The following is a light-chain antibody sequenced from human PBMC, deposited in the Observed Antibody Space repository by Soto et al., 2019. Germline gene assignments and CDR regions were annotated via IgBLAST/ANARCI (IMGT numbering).Light chain of an antibody. Sequence: EIVLTQSPATLYLSPRERATLSCRASQSVSSYLAWYQQKPGQAPSLLIYDPSNRASGIPARFSGSGSGTVFTLTMSCLEPEGCSVSYCQRRSKWPTFGQGTRLEI. CDR3: QRRSKWPT. V-gene: IGKV3-11*01. CDR2: DPS. CDR1: QSVSSY. J-gene: IGKJ5*01.